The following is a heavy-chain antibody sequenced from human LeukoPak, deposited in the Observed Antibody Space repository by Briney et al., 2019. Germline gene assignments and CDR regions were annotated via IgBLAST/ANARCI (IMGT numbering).Heavy chain of an antibody. CDR1: GYTFTSYY. CDR2: INPNSGGT. CDR3: ARVVAGNWFDP. Sequence: GASVKVSCKASGYTFTSYYMHWVRQAPGQGLEWMGWINPNSGGTNYAQKFQGRVTMTRHTSITTAYMELSRLRSDDTAAYYRARVVAGNWFDPWGQGTLVTVSS. V-gene: IGHV1-2*02. D-gene: IGHD6-19*01. J-gene: IGHJ5*02.